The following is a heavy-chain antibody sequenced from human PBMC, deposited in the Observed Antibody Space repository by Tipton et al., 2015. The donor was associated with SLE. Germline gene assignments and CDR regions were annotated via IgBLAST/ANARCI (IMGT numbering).Heavy chain of an antibody. Sequence: TLSLTCTVSGGSISSHYWSWIRQSPGKGLEWIGSIYDRGSTNYNPSLKSRVTISVDTSKNQFSLKLTSVTAADTSVYYCARGLWFGELSGAPLPDYWGQGTLVTVSS. V-gene: IGHV4-59*11. CDR1: GGSISSHY. CDR3: ARGLWFGELSGAPLPDY. D-gene: IGHD3-10*01. J-gene: IGHJ4*02. CDR2: IYDRGST.